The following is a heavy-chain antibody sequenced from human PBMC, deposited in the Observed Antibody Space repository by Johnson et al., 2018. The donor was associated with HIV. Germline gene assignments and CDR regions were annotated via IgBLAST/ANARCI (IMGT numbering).Heavy chain of an antibody. CDR1: GFTFSNAW. V-gene: IGHV3-15*01. Sequence: VQLVESGGGLVKPGGSLRLSCAASGFTFSNAWMSWVRQAPGKGLEWVGRIKSKTDGGTTDYAAPVKGRFTISRDDSKNTLYLQMNSLKTEDTAVYYCAKGRGYDYDALDFWGQGTMVTVSS. CDR3: AKGRGYDYDALDF. J-gene: IGHJ3*01. CDR2: IKSKTDGGTT. D-gene: IGHD5-12*01.